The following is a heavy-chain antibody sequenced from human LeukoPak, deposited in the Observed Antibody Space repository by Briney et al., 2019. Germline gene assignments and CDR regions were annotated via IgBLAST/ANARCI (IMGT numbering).Heavy chain of an antibody. J-gene: IGHJ4*02. CDR1: GGSFSGYY. CDR2: INHSGST. D-gene: IGHD3-9*01. V-gene: IGHV4-34*01. CDR3: ARSLRYFDWFFDY. Sequence: SETLSLTCAVYGGSFSGYYWSWTRQPPGKGLEWIGEINHSGSTNYNPSLKSRVTISVDTSKNQFSLKLSSVTAADTAVYYCARSLRYFDWFFDYWGQGTLVTVSS.